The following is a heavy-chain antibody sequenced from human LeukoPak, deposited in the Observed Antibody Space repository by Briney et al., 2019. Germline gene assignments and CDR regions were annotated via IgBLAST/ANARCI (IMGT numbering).Heavy chain of an antibody. D-gene: IGHD5-12*01. Sequence: SETLSLTCAVCGGSFSGYYWSWIRQPPGEGLEWIGEINHSGSTNYNPSLKSRVTISVDTSKNQFSLKLSSVTAADTAVYYCARGLVAKAKDYFDYWGQGTLVTVSS. CDR1: GGSFSGYY. CDR3: ARGLVAKAKDYFDY. J-gene: IGHJ4*02. CDR2: INHSGST. V-gene: IGHV4-34*01.